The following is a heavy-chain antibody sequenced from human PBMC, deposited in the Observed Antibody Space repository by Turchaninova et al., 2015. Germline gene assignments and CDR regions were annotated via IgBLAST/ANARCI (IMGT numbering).Heavy chain of an antibody. CDR3: AKKSLHSTTYDY. J-gene: IGHJ4*02. V-gene: IGHV3-23*04. CDR1: GFTLRSYG. Sequence: EVQLVESGGDLVQPGGSLRLSCTASGFTLRSYGMGWVRQGPGKGLEWVSAFSDGGGTTYYADSVKGRFTISRDNSKNTVYLQMNSLRAEDTAVYYCAKKSLHSTTYDYWGQGTLVTVSS. D-gene: IGHD6-13*01. CDR2: FSDGGGTT.